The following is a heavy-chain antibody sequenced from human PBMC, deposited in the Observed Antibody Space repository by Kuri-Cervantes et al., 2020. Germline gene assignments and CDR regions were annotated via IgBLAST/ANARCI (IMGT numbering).Heavy chain of an antibody. J-gene: IGHJ4*02. CDR1: GYSISSGYY. V-gene: IGHV4-38-2*01. CDR3: ARGGVRRFLEWLLPPFDY. Sequence: SETLSLTCAVSGYSISSGYYWGWIRQPPGKGLEWIGSIYHSGSTNYNPSLKSRVTISVDTSKNQFSLKLSSVTAADTAVYYCARGGVRRFLEWLLPPFDYWGQGTLVTVSS. D-gene: IGHD3-3*01. CDR2: IYHSGST.